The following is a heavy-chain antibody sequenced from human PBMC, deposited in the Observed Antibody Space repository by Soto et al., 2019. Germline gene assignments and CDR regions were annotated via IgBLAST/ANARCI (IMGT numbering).Heavy chain of an antibody. CDR1: GFAFRDYE. CDR2: ISSGAFTI. CDR3: ERTYSIETVHDYGMDV. Sequence: PSLFCIWSGFAFRDYEMNWVRQAPGKGLEWVAYISSGAFTIYYADSVRGRFTVSRDNAKNSLYLQMNSLRDEDAAVYYCERTYSIETVHDYGMDVWGQGTKVTVSS. J-gene: IGHJ6*02. D-gene: IGHD4-4*01. V-gene: IGHV3-48*03.